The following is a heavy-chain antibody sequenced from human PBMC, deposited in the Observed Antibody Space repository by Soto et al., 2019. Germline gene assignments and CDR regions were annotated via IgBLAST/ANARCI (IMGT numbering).Heavy chain of an antibody. V-gene: IGHV1-18*01. CDR3: ARVNYDFWSGYPTGFDP. J-gene: IGHJ5*02. CDR1: GYTFTSYG. Sequence: ASVKVSCKASGYTFTSYGISWVRQAPGQGLEWMGWISAYNGNTNYAQKLQGRVTMTTDTSTSTAYMELRSLRSDDTAVYYCARVNYDFWSGYPTGFDPWGQGTLVTVSS. D-gene: IGHD3-3*01. CDR2: ISAYNGNT.